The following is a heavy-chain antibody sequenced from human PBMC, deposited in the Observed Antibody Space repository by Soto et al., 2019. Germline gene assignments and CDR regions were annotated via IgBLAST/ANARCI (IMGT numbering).Heavy chain of an antibody. CDR3: ARHYCSGGSCYRNGMDV. Sequence: GESLKISCKGSGYSFTSYWIGWVRQMPGKGLEWIGIIYPGDSDTRYSPSFQCQVTISADKSISTAYLQWSSLKASDTAMYYCARHYCSGGSCYRNGMDVWGQGTTVTVSS. J-gene: IGHJ6*02. CDR1: GYSFTSYW. D-gene: IGHD2-15*01. CDR2: IYPGDSDT. V-gene: IGHV5-51*01.